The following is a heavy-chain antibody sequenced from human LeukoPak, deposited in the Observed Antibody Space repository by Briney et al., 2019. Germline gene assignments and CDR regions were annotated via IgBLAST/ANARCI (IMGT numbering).Heavy chain of an antibody. D-gene: IGHD3-16*01. CDR1: GLSFSTSA. CDR2: ISSDGGST. Sequence: PGGSLRLSCAASGLSFSTSAMHWVRQAPGKGLEYVAAISSDGGSTYHADSVKGRFTISRDNSKNTLYLQMGSLRTEDMAMYYCARSSDTRFGELVFWGQGTLVTVSS. J-gene: IGHJ1*01. CDR3: ARSSDTRFGELVF. V-gene: IGHV3-64*02.